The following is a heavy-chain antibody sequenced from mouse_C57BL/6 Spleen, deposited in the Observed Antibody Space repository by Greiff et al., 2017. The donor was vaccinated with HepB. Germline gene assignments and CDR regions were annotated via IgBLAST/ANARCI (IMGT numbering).Heavy chain of an antibody. D-gene: IGHD2-5*01. CDR1: GCTFTSYW. V-gene: IGHV1-61*01. CDR2: IYPSDSET. Sequence: QVQLQQPGAELVRPGSSVKLSCKASGCTFTSYWMDWVKQRPGQGLEWIGNIYPSDSETHYNQKFKDKATLTVDKSSRTAYMQLSSLTSEDSAVYYCARKGSNYVYAMDYWGQGTSVTVSS. J-gene: IGHJ4*01. CDR3: ARKGSNYVYAMDY.